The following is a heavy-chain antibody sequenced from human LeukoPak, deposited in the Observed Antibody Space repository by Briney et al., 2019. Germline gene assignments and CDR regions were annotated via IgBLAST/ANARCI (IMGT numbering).Heavy chain of an antibody. CDR2: ISWDGGST. CDR3: AKGKGGYSGYDPRGYYFDY. V-gene: IGHV3-43*01. Sequence: GGSLRLSCAASGFTFDDYTMHWVRQAPGKGLEWVSLISWDGGSTYYADSVKGRFTISRDNSKNSLYLQMNSLRTEDTALYYCAKGKGGYSGYDPRGYYFDYWGQGTLVTVSS. D-gene: IGHD5-12*01. J-gene: IGHJ4*02. CDR1: GFTFDDYT.